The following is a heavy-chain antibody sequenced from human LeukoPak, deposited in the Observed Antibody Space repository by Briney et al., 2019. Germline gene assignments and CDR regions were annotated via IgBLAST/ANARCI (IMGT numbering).Heavy chain of an antibody. Sequence: GGSLRLSCAASGFTFSSYAMHWVRQAPGKGLEWVAVISYDGSNKYYADSVKGRFTISRDNSKNTLYLQMNSLRAEDTAVYYCAVKYYYDSSGYRGYGMDVWGQGTTVTVSS. V-gene: IGHV3-30-3*01. CDR1: GFTFSSYA. D-gene: IGHD3-22*01. J-gene: IGHJ6*02. CDR3: AVKYYYDSSGYRGYGMDV. CDR2: ISYDGSNK.